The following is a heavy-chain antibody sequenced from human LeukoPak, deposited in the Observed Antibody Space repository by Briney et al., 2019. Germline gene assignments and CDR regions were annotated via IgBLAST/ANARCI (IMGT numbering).Heavy chain of an antibody. V-gene: IGHV1-18*01. CDR2: ISAYNGNT. J-gene: IGHJ4*02. CDR3: ARLPEVYYDFWSGNYGGIFDY. D-gene: IGHD3-3*01. Sequence: GASVKVSCKASGYTFTSYGISWVRQAPGQGLEWTGWISAYNGNTNYAQKLQGRVTMTTDTSTSTAYMELRSLRSDDTAVYYCARLPEVYYDFWSGNYGGIFDYWGQGTLVTVSS. CDR1: GYTFTSYG.